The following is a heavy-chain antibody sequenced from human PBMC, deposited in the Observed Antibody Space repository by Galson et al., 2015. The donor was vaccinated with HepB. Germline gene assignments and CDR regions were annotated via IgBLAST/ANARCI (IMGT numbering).Heavy chain of an antibody. CDR1: GYTFTSYA. CDR3: ARGRKVEMATPLDY. CDR2: ISAYNGNR. V-gene: IGHV1-18*04. Sequence: SVKVSCKASGYTFTSYAISWVRQAPGQGLEWMGWISAYNGNRNFAQNLQGRVTMTTDASTSTAYMELRSLKSDDTAVYYYARGRKVEMATPLDYWGQGTLVTVSS. J-gene: IGHJ4*02. D-gene: IGHD5-24*01.